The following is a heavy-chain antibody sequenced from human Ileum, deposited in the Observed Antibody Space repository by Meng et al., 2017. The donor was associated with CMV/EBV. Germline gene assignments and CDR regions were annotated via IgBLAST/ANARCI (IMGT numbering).Heavy chain of an antibody. J-gene: IGHJ4*02. CDR1: GDSFRSNKW. D-gene: IGHD3-22*01. CDR2: IHHSGTP. CDR3: TRNGYYSLDY. Sequence: SETLSPTCAASGDSFRSNKWWSWVRQPPGNGVEWIGEIHHSGTPTYNPSLKGRVTISLDESKIEFTLKLSSVTAADTAVYNCTRNGYYSLDYWSPGTLVTVSS. V-gene: IGHV4-4*02.